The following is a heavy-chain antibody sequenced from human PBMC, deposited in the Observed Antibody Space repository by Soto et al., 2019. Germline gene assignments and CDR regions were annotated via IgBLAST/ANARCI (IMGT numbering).Heavy chain of an antibody. D-gene: IGHD2-2*01. CDR1: GCTFSSYA. CDR3: ARGGQLLISLDYYYYGMDV. Sequence: QVQLVQSGAEVKKPGASVKVSCKASGCTFSSYAISWVRQAPGQGLEWMGGIIPIFGTTNYAQKFQGRVTITADESTRTAYMELRSLRSEDTAVYYCARGGQLLISLDYYYYGMDVWGQGTTVNVSS. CDR2: IIPIFGTT. V-gene: IGHV1-69*12. J-gene: IGHJ6*02.